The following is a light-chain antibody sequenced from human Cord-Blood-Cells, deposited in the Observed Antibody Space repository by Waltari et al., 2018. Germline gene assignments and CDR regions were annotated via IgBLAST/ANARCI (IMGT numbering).Light chain of an antibody. V-gene: IGLV2-18*02. Sequence: QSALTQPPSVSGSPGQSVTLSCTGTSSDVGSYNRVSWSQQPPGTAPKPMIYEVSNRPSGVPVRCSGSRSGNTASLTISGLQAEDEADYYCSSYTSSSDVFGTGTKVTVL. CDR3: SSYTSSSDV. CDR1: SSDVGSYNR. CDR2: EVS. J-gene: IGLJ1*01.